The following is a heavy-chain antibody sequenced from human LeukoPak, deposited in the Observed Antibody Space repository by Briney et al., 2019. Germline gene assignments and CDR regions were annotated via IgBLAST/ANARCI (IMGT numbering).Heavy chain of an antibody. V-gene: IGHV3-48*01. D-gene: IGHD3-16*01. CDR3: ARGARAKIDAFDI. CDR1: GFTFSSYS. J-gene: IGHJ3*02. Sequence: GGSLRLSCAASGFTFSSYSMNWVRQAPGKGLEWVSYISSSSSTIYYADSVKGRFTISRDNAKNSLYLQMNSLRAEDTAVYYCARGARAKIDAFDIWGQGTMATVSS. CDR2: ISSSSSTI.